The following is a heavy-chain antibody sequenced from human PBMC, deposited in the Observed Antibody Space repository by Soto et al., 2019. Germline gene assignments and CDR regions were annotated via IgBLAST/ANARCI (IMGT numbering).Heavy chain of an antibody. Sequence: EVQLLDSGGGLVQPGGSLRLSCAASGFTFSNYAMSWVRQAPGKGLERVSVISGSGGYTDYADSVKGRFTISRDNSRNTVYLQMNSLRAEDTAIYYCAKDQWENHDSGDPFDHWGQGTLVTVSS. V-gene: IGHV3-23*01. CDR3: AKDQWENHDSGDPFDH. D-gene: IGHD4-17*01. CDR2: ISGSGGYT. CDR1: GFTFSNYA. J-gene: IGHJ4*02.